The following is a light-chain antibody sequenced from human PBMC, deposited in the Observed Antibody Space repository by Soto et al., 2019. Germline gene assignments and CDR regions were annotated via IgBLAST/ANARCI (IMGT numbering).Light chain of an antibody. CDR3: QQFNSYVIT. CDR2: AAS. CDR1: QDITSA. Sequence: AIQLTQFPSSLSASVGDRVTITCRASQDITSALAWYQQKPGKAPNLLIYAASSLKSGVPSRFSGSGSGTDFTLTISSLQPEDFATYYCQQFNSYVITFGQGTRLEIK. V-gene: IGKV1-13*02. J-gene: IGKJ5*01.